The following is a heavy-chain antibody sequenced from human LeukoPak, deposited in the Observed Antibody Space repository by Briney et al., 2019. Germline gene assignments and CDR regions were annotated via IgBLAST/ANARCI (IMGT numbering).Heavy chain of an antibody. D-gene: IGHD6-19*01. CDR2: INHSGST. Sequence: SGTLSLTCGVSGGSISGTNWWSWVRQPPGKGLEWIGEINHSGSTNYNPSLKSRVTISVDTSKNQFSLRLSSVTAADTAVYYCARVLEGSSGQHWYFDLWGRGTLVTVSS. CDR1: GGSISGTNW. V-gene: IGHV4-4*02. J-gene: IGHJ2*01. CDR3: ARVLEGSSGQHWYFDL.